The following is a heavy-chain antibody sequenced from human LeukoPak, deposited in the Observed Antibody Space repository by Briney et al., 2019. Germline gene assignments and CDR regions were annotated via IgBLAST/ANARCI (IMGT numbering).Heavy chain of an antibody. Sequence: QTGGSLRLSCAASGFTFSSYEMNWVRQAPGKGLEWVSYISSSGSTIYYADSVKGRFTISRDDAKNSLYLQMNSLRAEDTAVYYCAVGVVVPAAISGAPDYWGQGTLVTVSS. J-gene: IGHJ4*02. CDR2: ISSSGSTI. CDR1: GFTFSSYE. D-gene: IGHD2-2*01. CDR3: AVGVVVPAAISGAPDY. V-gene: IGHV3-48*03.